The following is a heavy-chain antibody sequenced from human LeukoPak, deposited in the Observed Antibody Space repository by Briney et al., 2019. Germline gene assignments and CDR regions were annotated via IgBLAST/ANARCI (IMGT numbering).Heavy chain of an antibody. Sequence: GGSLRLSCAASGFTFSSYWMSWLRQAPGKGLEWVANIKEDGSGKYYVDSVKGRFTISRDNAKNSLYLQMSSLRAEDTAVYYCARGPQGYCSTTSCSNDYWGQGTLVTVSS. CDR2: IKEDGSGK. CDR1: GFTFSSYW. CDR3: ARGPQGYCSTTSCSNDY. V-gene: IGHV3-7*01. D-gene: IGHD2-2*01. J-gene: IGHJ4*02.